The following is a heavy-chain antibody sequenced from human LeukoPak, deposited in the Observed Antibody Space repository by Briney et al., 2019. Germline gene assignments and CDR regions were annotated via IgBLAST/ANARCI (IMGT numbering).Heavy chain of an antibody. J-gene: IGHJ4*02. V-gene: IGHV4-30-4*01. Sequence: SQPLSLTCTVSGGSISSGDYYWSWIRQPPGKGLEWIGYIYYSGSTYYNPSLKSRVNISVDTSKKQFSLKLSSVTAADTAVYYCARAFVANRDTVSQFDYWGQGTLVTVSS. D-gene: IGHD3-16*01. CDR1: GGSISSGDYY. CDR2: IYYSGST. CDR3: ARAFVANRDTVSQFDY.